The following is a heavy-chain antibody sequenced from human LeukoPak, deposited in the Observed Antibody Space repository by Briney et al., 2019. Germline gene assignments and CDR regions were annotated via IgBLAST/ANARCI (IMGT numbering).Heavy chain of an antibody. CDR2: TYYSGST. CDR1: GGSMSRYY. J-gene: IGHJ5*02. CDR3: ARLVSSWFDP. V-gene: IGHV4-59*01. Sequence: PSETLSLTCSVSGGSMSRYYWSWIRQPPGKGLEWIGYTYYSGSTNYNPSLKSRVTISVDTSKKEFSLKLSSVTAADTAVYYCARLVSSWFDPWGQGTLVTVSS. D-gene: IGHD3-10*01.